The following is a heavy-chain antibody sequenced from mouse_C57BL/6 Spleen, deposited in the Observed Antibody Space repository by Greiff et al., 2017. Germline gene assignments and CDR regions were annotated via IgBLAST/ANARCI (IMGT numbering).Heavy chain of an antibody. CDR1: GYAFSSSW. Sequence: VQLQQSGPELVKPGASVKISCKASGYAFSSSWMNWVKQRPGKGLEWIGRIYPGDGDTNYNGKFKGKATLTADKSSSTAYMQLSSLTSEDSAVYFCAREAGGAMDYWGQGTSVTVSS. J-gene: IGHJ4*01. V-gene: IGHV1-82*01. CDR2: IYPGDGDT. CDR3: AREAGGAMDY.